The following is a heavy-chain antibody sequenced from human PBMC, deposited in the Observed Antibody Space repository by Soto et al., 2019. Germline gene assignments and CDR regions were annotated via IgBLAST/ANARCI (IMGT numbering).Heavy chain of an antibody. CDR3: ARGDSTDCSNGVCSFFYNHDMDV. Sequence: ASVQLSCKASGYSFTDYHIHWVRQAPGQGLEWLGRINPKSGGTSTAQKFQGWVTMTTDTSISTASMELTRLTSDDTAIYYCARGDSTDCSNGVCSFFYNHDMDVWGQ. CDR1: GYSFTDYH. J-gene: IGHJ6*01. D-gene: IGHD2-8*01. V-gene: IGHV1-2*04. CDR2: INPKSGGT.